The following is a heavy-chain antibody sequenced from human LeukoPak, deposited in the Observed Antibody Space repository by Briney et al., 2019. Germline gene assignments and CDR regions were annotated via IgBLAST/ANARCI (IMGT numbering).Heavy chain of an antibody. J-gene: IGHJ4*02. CDR2: ISSNGDSA. Sequence: PGGSLRLSCTASGLSFSSYVMHWVRQAPGKGLECVSAISSNGDSAYYADSVRGRFTISRDNSKNSVYLQLSSLRFEDTAMYYCVKSPHYNDYVFDHWGQGTLVAVSS. CDR3: VKSPHYNDYVFDH. V-gene: IGHV3-64*03. CDR1: GLSFSSYV. D-gene: IGHD4/OR15-4a*01.